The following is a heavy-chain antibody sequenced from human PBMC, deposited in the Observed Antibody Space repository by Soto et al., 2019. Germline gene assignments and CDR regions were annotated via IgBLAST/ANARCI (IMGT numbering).Heavy chain of an antibody. CDR1: GGTFSSYT. Sequence: QVQLVQSGAEVKKPGSSVKVSCKASGGTFSSYTISWVRQAPGQGLEWMGRIIPILGIANYAQKFQGRVTITGDKSTSTAYMELSSLRSEDTAVYYCARGPYYDILTGYYPSYWYFDLWGRGTLVTVSS. CDR3: ARGPYYDILTGYYPSYWYFDL. V-gene: IGHV1-69*02. J-gene: IGHJ2*01. D-gene: IGHD3-9*01. CDR2: IIPILGIA.